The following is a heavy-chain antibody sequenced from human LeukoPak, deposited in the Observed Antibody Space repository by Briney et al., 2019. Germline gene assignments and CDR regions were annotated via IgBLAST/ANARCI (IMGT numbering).Heavy chain of an antibody. Sequence: GASVKVSCTASGYTFTNYYIHWMRQAPGQGLEWVGIINLNAVTTRYAQKFQGRITVTRDTSTSTVYMELSSLRSEDTAVYFCAREGAAEAKNFDYWGQGTLVIVSS. CDR2: INLNAVTT. J-gene: IGHJ4*02. CDR3: AREGAAEAKNFDY. V-gene: IGHV1-46*01. D-gene: IGHD6-25*01. CDR1: GYTFTNYY.